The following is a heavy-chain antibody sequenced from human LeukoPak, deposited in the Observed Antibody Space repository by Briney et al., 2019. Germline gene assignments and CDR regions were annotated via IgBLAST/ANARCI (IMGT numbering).Heavy chain of an antibody. CDR2: TYYRSKWYN. CDR1: GDSVSSNSAA. CDR3: AGDKGDFQWLAEEVYYYYYMDV. D-gene: IGHD6-19*01. V-gene: IGHV6-1*01. Sequence: SQTLSLTCAISGDSVSSNSAAWNWIRQSPSRGLEWLGRTYYRSKWYNDYAVSVKSRISINPDTSKNQVSLQLNSVTPEDTAVYYCAGDKGDFQWLAEEVYYYYYMDVWGKGTTVTVSS. J-gene: IGHJ6*03.